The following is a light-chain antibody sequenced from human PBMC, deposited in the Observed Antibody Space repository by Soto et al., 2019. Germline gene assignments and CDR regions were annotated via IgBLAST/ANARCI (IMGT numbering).Light chain of an antibody. CDR2: DVT. CDR3: SLYRGTNKEV. CDR1: SSDVGVSTY. Sequence: QSALTQPASVSGSPGQSITISCTETSSDVGVSTYVSWYQQHPGKAPKIMIYDVTNRPSGVSDRFSGSKSGNTASLTISGLQAEDEADYYCSLYRGTNKEVFGGGTQLTVL. V-gene: IGLV2-14*03. J-gene: IGLJ2*01.